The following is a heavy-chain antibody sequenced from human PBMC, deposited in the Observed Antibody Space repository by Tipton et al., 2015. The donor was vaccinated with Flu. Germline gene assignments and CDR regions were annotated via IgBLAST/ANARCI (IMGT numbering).Heavy chain of an antibody. CDR3: ARDRGYYDSSEGAFDI. CDR1: GGSISSSSYY. D-gene: IGHD3-22*01. Sequence: TLSLTCTVSGGSISSSSYYWGWIRQPPGKGLEWIGSIYYSGSTNYNPSLKSRVTISLDTSKNHFSLKLSSVTAADTAVYYCARDRGYYDSSEGAFDIWGQGTMVTVSS. CDR2: IYYSGST. J-gene: IGHJ3*02. V-gene: IGHV4-39*07.